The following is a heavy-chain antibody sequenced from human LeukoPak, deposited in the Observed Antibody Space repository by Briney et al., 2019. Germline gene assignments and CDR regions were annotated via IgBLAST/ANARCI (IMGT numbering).Heavy chain of an antibody. D-gene: IGHD3-3*01. J-gene: IGHJ4*02. V-gene: IGHV3-7*01. CDR2: IKQGGSEK. CDR1: GFTFSSYW. CDR3: ARDFDFGILGY. Sequence: GGSLRLSCAASGFTFSSYWMSWVREAPGKGLEWVANIKQGGSEKYYVDSVKGRFTISRDNAKNSLYLQMNSVRAEDTAVYYCARDFDFGILGYWGQGTLVTVSS.